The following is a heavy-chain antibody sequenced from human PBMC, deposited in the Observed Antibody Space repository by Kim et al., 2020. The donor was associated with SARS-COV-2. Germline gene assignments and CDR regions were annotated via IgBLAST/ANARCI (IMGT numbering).Heavy chain of an antibody. Sequence: DYAAPVKGRFTISIEDSKNTLYLQMNSLKTEDTAVSYCTTDVEAALLFGYWGQGTLVPVSS. J-gene: IGHJ4*02. V-gene: IGHV3-15*01. D-gene: IGHD6-6*01. CDR3: TTDVEAALLFGY.